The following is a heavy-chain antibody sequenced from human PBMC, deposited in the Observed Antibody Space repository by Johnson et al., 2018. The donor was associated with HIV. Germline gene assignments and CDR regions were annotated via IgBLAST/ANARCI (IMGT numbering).Heavy chain of an antibody. Sequence: QVQLVESGGSMVRPGGSRRLSCAVSGFTFDDYGMHWVRQAPGKGLEWVAILWYDGTTAFYADSVKGRFTISRDTSKKMLYLQMNSLRVDDTAVYYCAKTGGGAALDSWGQGTMVTVSS. V-gene: IGHV3-33*03. D-gene: IGHD3-16*01. CDR1: GFTFDDYG. CDR3: AKTGGGAALDS. CDR2: LWYDGTTA. J-gene: IGHJ3*02.